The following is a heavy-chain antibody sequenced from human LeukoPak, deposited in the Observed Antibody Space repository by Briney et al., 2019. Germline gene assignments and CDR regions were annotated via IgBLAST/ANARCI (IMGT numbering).Heavy chain of an antibody. D-gene: IGHD1-14*01. V-gene: IGHV3-74*01. Sequence: GGSLRLSCAASGFTFSNYLMHWVRQAPGKGLVWVSRINNDGSSTTYADSVKGRFTISRDNSKNTLYLQMNSLRAEDTAVYYCANHFHLPFDYWGQGTLVTVSS. CDR2: INNDGSST. CDR1: GFTFSNYL. J-gene: IGHJ4*02. CDR3: ANHFHLPFDY.